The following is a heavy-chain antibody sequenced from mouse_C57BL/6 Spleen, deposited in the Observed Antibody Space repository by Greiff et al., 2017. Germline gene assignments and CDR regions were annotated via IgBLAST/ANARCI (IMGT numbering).Heavy chain of an antibody. Sequence: EVKVVESGGGLVKPGGSLKLSCAASGFTFSDYGMHWVRQAPEKGLEWVAYISSGSSTIYYADTVKGRFTISRDNAKNTLFLQMTSLRSEDTAMYYCARTTVGAYYAMDYWGQGTSVTVSA. V-gene: IGHV5-17*01. CDR2: ISSGSSTI. CDR1: GFTFSDYG. J-gene: IGHJ4*01. CDR3: ARTTVGAYYAMDY. D-gene: IGHD1-1*01.